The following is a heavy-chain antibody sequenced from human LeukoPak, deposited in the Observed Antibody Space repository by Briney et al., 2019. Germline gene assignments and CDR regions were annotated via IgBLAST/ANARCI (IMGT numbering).Heavy chain of an antibody. CDR3: TTYVGATAY. CDR2: IKTKTDDGAT. J-gene: IGHJ4*02. V-gene: IGHV3-15*01. D-gene: IGHD1-26*01. Sequence: GGSLRLSCAASGFTFSNARMNWVRQAPGKGLEWVGRIKTKTDDGATDYSAPVRARFTISRDDSKTTLYLQMNGLKTEDTAIYYCTTYVGATAYWGQGTLVTVSS. CDR1: GFTFSNAR.